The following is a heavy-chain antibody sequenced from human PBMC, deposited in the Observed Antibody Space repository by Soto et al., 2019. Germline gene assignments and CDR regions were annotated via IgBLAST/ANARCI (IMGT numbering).Heavy chain of an antibody. D-gene: IGHD4-17*01. V-gene: IGHV4-30-2*01. CDR2: IYHSGST. CDR1: GGSISSGGYS. CDR3: AVGQYGDYQVYYFDY. J-gene: IGHJ4*02. Sequence: PSETLSLTCAVSGGSISSGGYSWSWIRQPPGKGLEWIGYIYHSGSTYYNPSLKSRVTISVDRSKNQFSLKLSSVTAADTAVYYCAVGQYGDYQVYYFDYWGQGTLVTVSS.